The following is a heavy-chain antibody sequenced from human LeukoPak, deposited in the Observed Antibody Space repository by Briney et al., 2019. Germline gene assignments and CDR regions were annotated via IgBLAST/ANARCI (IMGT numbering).Heavy chain of an antibody. V-gene: IGHV3-30*04. Sequence: GGSLRLSCAASGFTFSSYAMHWVRQAPGKGLEWVAVISNDGSKKQYADSVKGRFTISRDNSKNTLYLQMNSLRAEDTDVYYCARDLAYCGGECYSGDAFDIWGQGTMVTVSS. CDR1: GFTFSSYA. D-gene: IGHD2-21*01. CDR3: ARDLAYCGGECYSGDAFDI. J-gene: IGHJ3*02. CDR2: ISNDGSKK.